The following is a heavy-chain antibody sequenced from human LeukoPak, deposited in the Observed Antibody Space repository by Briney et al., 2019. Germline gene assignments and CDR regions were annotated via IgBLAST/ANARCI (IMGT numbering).Heavy chain of an antibody. D-gene: IGHD2-15*01. CDR1: GGSFSGYY. Sequence: SETLSLTCAVYGGSFSGYYWSWIRQPPGKGLEWIGEINHSGSTNYNPSIKSRVTISVDTSKNQFSLKLSSVTATDTAVYYCARVGCSGGSCYPYYFDYWGQGTLVTVSS. J-gene: IGHJ4*02. V-gene: IGHV4-34*01. CDR3: ARVGCSGGSCYPYYFDY. CDR2: INHSGST.